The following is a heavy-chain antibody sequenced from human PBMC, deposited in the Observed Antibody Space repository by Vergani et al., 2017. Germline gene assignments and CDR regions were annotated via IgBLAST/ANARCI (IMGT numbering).Heavy chain of an antibody. CDR3: AKDPPYYDFWSGYYIV. CDR2: ISGSGGST. J-gene: IGHJ4*02. V-gene: IGHV3-23*01. CDR1: GFTFSSYA. D-gene: IGHD3-3*01. Sequence: EVQLLESGGGLVQPGGSLRLSCVASGFTFSSYAMSWVRQAPGKGLEWVSAISGSGGSTYYADSVKGRFTISRDNSKNTLYLQMNSLRAEDTAVYYCAKDPPYYDFWSGYYIVWGQGTLVTVSS.